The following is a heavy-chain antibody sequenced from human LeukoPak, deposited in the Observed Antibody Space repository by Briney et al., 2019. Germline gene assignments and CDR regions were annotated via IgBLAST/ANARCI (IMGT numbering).Heavy chain of an antibody. CDR1: GGTFINYV. J-gene: IGHJ4*02. CDR3: ATDFYDSSGYYYTLRY. D-gene: IGHD3-22*01. CDR2: IIPIFGTA. Sequence: ASVKVSCKASGGTFINYVISWVRQAPGQGLEWMGGIIPIFGTANYAQKFQGRVTITADESTSTAYMELSSLRSEDTAVYYCATDFYDSSGYYYTLRYWGQGTLVTVSS. V-gene: IGHV1-69*13.